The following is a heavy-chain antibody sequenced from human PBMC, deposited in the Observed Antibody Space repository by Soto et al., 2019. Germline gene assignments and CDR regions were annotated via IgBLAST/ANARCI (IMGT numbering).Heavy chain of an antibody. Sequence: QIQLVQSGAEVKKHGASVKVSCKASGYTFNIYGINWVRQAPGQGLEWMGWISALNGKTNYAQNVQGRVTMTTDTSTSTAYVELRSLRSDDTAVYYCARDRVTKSSGFFPSDYWGHGTLVTVSS. V-gene: IGHV1-18*01. CDR2: ISALNGKT. J-gene: IGHJ4*01. D-gene: IGHD6-19*01. CDR1: GYTFNIYG. CDR3: ARDRVTKSSGFFPSDY.